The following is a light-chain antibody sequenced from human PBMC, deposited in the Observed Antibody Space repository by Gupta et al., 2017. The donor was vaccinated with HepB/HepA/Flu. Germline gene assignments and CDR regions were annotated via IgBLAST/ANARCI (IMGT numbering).Light chain of an antibody. CDR2: KDR. CDR3: YTAADNAVV. Sequence: SSELTQPSSVSVSPGQTARITCSGDVLKKKYARWFQQKPGQAPVMVIYKDRERPAGIPERFSGSSSGTTVTLTISVAQVEDEDDYYCYTAADNAVVFGGGTKLTVL. J-gene: IGLJ2*01. V-gene: IGLV3-27*01. CDR1: VLKKKY.